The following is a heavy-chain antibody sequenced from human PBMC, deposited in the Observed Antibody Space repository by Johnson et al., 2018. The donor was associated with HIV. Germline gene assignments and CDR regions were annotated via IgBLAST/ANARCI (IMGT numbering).Heavy chain of an antibody. D-gene: IGHD3-22*01. V-gene: IGHV3-30*03. J-gene: IGHJ3*02. CDR3: ARAPYYYYSSTGAFYI. Sequence: QVQLVESGGGVVQPGRSLRLSCAASGFTFSSYGMHWVRQAPGKGLEWVAVISYDGSNKYYADSVKGRFTISRDNSKNTLYLQMNSLRAEDTAVYYCARAPYYYYSSTGAFYIWGQGTMVTVSS. CDR1: GFTFSSYG. CDR2: ISYDGSNK.